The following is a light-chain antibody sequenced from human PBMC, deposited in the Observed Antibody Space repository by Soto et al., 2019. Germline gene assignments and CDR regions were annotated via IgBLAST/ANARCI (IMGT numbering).Light chain of an antibody. CDR2: GAS. V-gene: IGKV3-20*01. CDR1: QAVSNNF. Sequence: EIVLTQSPGTLSMSPGERATLSCRASQAVSNNFLAWYQHKPGQAHRLVIYGASSRATALPDRFSGSGSGTDFTLTISRLEPEDFAVYYCQQGGASLWTFGQGTKVEIK. CDR3: QQGGASLWT. J-gene: IGKJ1*01.